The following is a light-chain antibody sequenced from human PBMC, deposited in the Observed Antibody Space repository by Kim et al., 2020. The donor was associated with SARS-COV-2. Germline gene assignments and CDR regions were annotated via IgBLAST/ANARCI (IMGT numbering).Light chain of an antibody. CDR3: QQTFRSLYS. J-gene: IGKJ2*01. CDR2: SAS. Sequence: SASVGDRVTITCRAGQTIGTYLNWYQQTPGKAPNLLIYSASTLQSGVPSRVSGSGSGTEFTLTISSLQPEESATYYCQQTFRSLYSFGQGTKVEI. V-gene: IGKV1-39*01. CDR1: QTIGTY.